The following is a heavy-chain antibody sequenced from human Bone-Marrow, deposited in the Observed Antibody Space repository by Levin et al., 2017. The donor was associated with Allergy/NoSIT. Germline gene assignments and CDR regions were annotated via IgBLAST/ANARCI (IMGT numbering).Heavy chain of an antibody. CDR1: GFTFENFG. V-gene: IGHV3-33*01. J-gene: IGHJ4*02. CDR3: ARDRRFTTTGWFYFDS. D-gene: IGHD6-19*01. CDR2: IWSDGSKQ. Sequence: GGSLRLSCAASGFTFENFGLHWVRQAPGKGLEWPAVIWSDGSKQFYADSVRGRFTISRDNSKNTLFLQMNSLSAEDTAVYYCARDRRFTTTGWFYFDSWGQGTLVTVSS.